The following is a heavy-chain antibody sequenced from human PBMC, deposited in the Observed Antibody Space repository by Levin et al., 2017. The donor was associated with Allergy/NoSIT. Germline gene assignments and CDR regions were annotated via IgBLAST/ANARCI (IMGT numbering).Heavy chain of an antibody. CDR2: IYHSEST. CDR1: GYSISSGYY. CDR3: ARSSFHYGYLLHAFDI. Sequence: SQTLSLTCAVSGYSISSGYYWGWLRQPPGKGLEWIGSIYHSESTYYNPSLKSRVTISVDTSKNQFSLKLSSVTAADTAVYYCARSSFHYGYLLHAFDIWGQGTMVTVSS. V-gene: IGHV4-38-2*01. J-gene: IGHJ3*02. D-gene: IGHD5-18*01.